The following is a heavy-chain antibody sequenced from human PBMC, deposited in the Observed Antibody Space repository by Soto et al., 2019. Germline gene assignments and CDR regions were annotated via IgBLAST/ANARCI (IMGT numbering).Heavy chain of an antibody. CDR1: GYTFTSYG. Sequence: ASVKVSCKASGYTFTSYGISWVRQAPGRGLEWMGWISAYNGNTNYAQKLQGRVTMTTDTSTSTAYMELRSLRSDDTAVYYCARSRIQLWINCFDPWGQGTLVTVSS. J-gene: IGHJ5*02. V-gene: IGHV1-18*04. CDR3: ARSRIQLWINCFDP. D-gene: IGHD5-18*01. CDR2: ISAYNGNT.